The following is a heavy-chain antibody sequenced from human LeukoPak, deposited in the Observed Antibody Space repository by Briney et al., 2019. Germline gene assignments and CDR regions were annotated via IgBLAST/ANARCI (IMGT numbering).Heavy chain of an antibody. J-gene: IGHJ4*02. V-gene: IGHV3-23*01. Sequence: GGSLRLSCAASGFTFSSYAMSWVRQAPGKGLEWVSAISGSGGSTYYADSAKGRFTISRDNSKNTLYLQMNSLRAEDTAVYYCAKGKYTMVRGVTIFDYWGQGTLVTVSS. D-gene: IGHD3-10*01. CDR3: AKGKYTMVRGVTIFDY. CDR1: GFTFSSYA. CDR2: ISGSGGST.